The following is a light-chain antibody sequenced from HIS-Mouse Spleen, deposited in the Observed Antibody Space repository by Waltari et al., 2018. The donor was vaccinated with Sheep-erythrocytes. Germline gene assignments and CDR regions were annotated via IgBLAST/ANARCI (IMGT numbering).Light chain of an antibody. Sequence: QSALTQPRSVSGSPGQSVTISCTGTSSDVGGYNYVSWYQQHPGKAPKLMNYDVSKRPSGVPDHCSGSKSGNTASRTISGLQAEDGADYYCCSYAGSYTFVVFGGGTKLTVL. J-gene: IGLJ2*01. CDR3: CSYAGSYTFVV. CDR1: SSDVGGYNY. V-gene: IGLV2-11*01. CDR2: DVS.